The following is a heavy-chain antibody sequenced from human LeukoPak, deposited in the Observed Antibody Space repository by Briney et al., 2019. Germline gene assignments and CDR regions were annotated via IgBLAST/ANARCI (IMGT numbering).Heavy chain of an antibody. Sequence: SETLTLTCTVSGGSITSSTYYWGWIRQPPGKGLEWIGSIHSSGSTYYNPSLKSRVTISVDTSKNQFSLKLSSVTAADTAVHYCVIHSRNWGNFDYWGQGTLVTVSS. CDR3: VIHSRNWGNFDY. CDR2: IHSSGST. D-gene: IGHD7-27*01. V-gene: IGHV4-39*01. CDR1: GGSITSSTYY. J-gene: IGHJ4*02.